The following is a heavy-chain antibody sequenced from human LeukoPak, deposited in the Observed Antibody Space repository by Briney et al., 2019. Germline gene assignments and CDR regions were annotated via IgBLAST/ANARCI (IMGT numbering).Heavy chain of an antibody. J-gene: IGHJ4*02. CDR3: AKTGGTTWIQLWSDY. CDR2: INAGSGYT. D-gene: IGHD5-18*01. CDR1: GFTFTFYA. Sequence: GASVEVYCHGSGFTFTFYALYLVRQAPGQRHGWVGWINAGSGYTKYSQKFQGRVIITRDTSANTAYMELSSLTSEDTAVYYCAKTGGTTWIQLWSDYWGQGSLVTVSS. V-gene: IGHV1-3*01.